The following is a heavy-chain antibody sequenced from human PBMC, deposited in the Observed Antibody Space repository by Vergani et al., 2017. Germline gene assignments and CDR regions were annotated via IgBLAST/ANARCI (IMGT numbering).Heavy chain of an antibody. D-gene: IGHD5-18*01. V-gene: IGHV3-15*05. CDR1: GFTFSNAW. CDR3: AKDMSLTSRGIQLWSGNYGMDV. Sequence: EVQLVESGGGLVKPGGSLRLSCAASGFTFSNAWMSWVRQAPGKGLEWVGRIKSKTDGGTTDYAAPVKGRFTISRDDSKNTLYLQMNSLRAEDTALYYCAKDMSLTSRGIQLWSGNYGMDVWGQGTTVTVSS. CDR2: IKSKTDGGTT. J-gene: IGHJ6*02.